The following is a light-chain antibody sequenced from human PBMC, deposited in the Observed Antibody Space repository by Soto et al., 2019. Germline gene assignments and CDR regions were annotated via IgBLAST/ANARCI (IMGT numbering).Light chain of an antibody. Sequence: EIVLTQSPATLSLSPGERATLSCRASQSVSSSLAWYQQKPGQAPRLLIYGASNGATGIPARFSGTGSGTDFTLTISSLEPEDFAVYYCQQRYSWPLTFGGGTKVEIK. J-gene: IGKJ4*01. CDR1: QSVSSS. CDR3: QQRYSWPLT. CDR2: GAS. V-gene: IGKV3-11*01.